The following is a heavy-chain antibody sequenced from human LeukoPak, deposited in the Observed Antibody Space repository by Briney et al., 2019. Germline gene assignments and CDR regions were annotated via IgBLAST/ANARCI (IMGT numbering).Heavy chain of an antibody. V-gene: IGHV3-49*04. Sequence: GGSLRLSCAASGFTFGDYAMNWVRQAPGKGLEWVGFIRTRSYRGTTEYAASVKGRFTISRDDSKSIAYLQMNSLKTEDTAIYYCTRDRSCSSTSCSSFDSWGQGTLVTVSS. CDR2: IRTRSYRGTT. D-gene: IGHD2-2*01. J-gene: IGHJ4*02. CDR3: TRDRSCSSTSCSSFDS. CDR1: GFTFGDYA.